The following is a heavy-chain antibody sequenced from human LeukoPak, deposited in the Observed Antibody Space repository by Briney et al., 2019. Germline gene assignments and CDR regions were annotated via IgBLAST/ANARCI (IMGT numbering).Heavy chain of an antibody. Sequence: SETLSLTCTVSGGSISSYYWSWIRQPPGKGLEWIGYIYYSGSTNYNPSLKSRVTISVDTSKNQFSLKLSSVTAADTAVYYCARLRYGDYPGAFDIWGQGTMVTVSS. V-gene: IGHV4-59*01. J-gene: IGHJ3*02. CDR3: ARLRYGDYPGAFDI. D-gene: IGHD4-17*01. CDR1: GGSISSYY. CDR2: IYYSGST.